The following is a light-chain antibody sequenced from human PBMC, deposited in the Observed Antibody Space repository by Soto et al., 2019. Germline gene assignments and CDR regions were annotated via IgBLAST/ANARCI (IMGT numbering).Light chain of an antibody. CDR2: WAS. CDR3: QQYYTTLT. J-gene: IGKJ4*01. Sequence: DIVMTQSPDYLAVSLGERATINCKSSQSVLYNSDNKNYLAWYQQKPGQPPKLLIYWASTRDSGVPDRYSGSGYGADFTLTISSLQAEDVAVYYCQQYYTTLTFGGGTKVEIK. V-gene: IGKV4-1*01. CDR1: QSVLYNSDNKNY.